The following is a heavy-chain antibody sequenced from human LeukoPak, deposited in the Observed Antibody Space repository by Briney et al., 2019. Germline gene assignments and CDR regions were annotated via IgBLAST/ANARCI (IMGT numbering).Heavy chain of an antibody. Sequence: TGGSLRLSCAASGFTFSGYAMSWVRQAPGKGLEWISTISGSGSNTNYADSVKGRLTISRDNSKNTLYLQINSLRAEDTAVYYCAKDSDTSSWYRGFFDCWGQGTLVTVSS. CDR1: GFTFSGYA. CDR3: AKDSDTSSWYRGFFDC. J-gene: IGHJ4*02. CDR2: ISGSGSNT. D-gene: IGHD6-13*01. V-gene: IGHV3-23*01.